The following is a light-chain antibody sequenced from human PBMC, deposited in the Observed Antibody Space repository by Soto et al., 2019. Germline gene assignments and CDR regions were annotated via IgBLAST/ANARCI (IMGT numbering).Light chain of an antibody. J-gene: IGKJ2*01. CDR2: RAS. CDR3: QQYKEYPYT. Sequence: DIQMTQSPSTLSASVGDRVSITCRASQSISTYLAWYQQKPGRAPQALIYRASSLESGVPSRFSGSGSGTGFTLTISSLLPDYFATYYCQQYKEYPYTFGQGTKLEIK. V-gene: IGKV1-5*03. CDR1: QSISTY.